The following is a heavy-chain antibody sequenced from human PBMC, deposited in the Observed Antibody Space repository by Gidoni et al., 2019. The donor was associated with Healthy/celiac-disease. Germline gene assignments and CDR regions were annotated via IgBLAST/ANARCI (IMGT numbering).Heavy chain of an antibody. J-gene: IGHJ4*02. D-gene: IGHD2-21*02. CDR2: ISWNSGSI. CDR3: AKGVVVVTAIPYYFDY. Sequence: EVQLVESGGGLVQPGRSLRLSCAASGFTFDDYAMHWVRQAPGKGLEWVSGISWNSGSIGYADSVKGRFTISRDNAKNSLYLQMNSLRAEDTALYYCAKGVVVVTAIPYYFDYWGQGTLVTVSS. CDR1: GFTFDDYA. V-gene: IGHV3-9*01.